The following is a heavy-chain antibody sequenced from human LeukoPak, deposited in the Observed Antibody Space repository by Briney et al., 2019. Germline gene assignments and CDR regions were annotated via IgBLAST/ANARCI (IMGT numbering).Heavy chain of an antibody. D-gene: IGHD3-10*01. CDR1: GYSISISYY. J-gene: IGHJ4*02. CDR2: IYTSEST. V-gene: IGHV4-38-2*02. CDR3: ARGLWFGDENPPYFDY. Sequence: SETLSLTCTVSGYSISISYYWGWIRQPPGKGLEWIGRIYTSESTNYNPSLKSRVTISVDTSRNQFSLKLSSVTAADTAVYYCARGLWFGDENPPYFDYWGQGILVTVSS.